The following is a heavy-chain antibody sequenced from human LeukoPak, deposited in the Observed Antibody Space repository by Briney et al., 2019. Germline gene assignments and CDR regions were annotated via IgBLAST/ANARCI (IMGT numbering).Heavy chain of an antibody. D-gene: IGHD3-3*01. V-gene: IGHV4-61*01. CDR1: GGSVSSGSYY. J-gene: IGHJ6*02. Sequence: KTSETLSLTCTVSGGSVSSGSYYWSWIRQPPGKGLEWIGYIYYSGSTNYNPSLKSRVTISVDTSKNQFSLKLSSVTAADTAVYYCARFFFEYGMDVWGQGTTVTVSS. CDR3: ARFFFEYGMDV. CDR2: IYYSGST.